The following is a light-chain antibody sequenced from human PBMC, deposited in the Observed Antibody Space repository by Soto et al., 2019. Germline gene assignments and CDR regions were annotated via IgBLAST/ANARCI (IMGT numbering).Light chain of an antibody. Sequence: EIVMTQSPATLSVSPGERVTLSCRASQSINSNLAWYQQKPGQPPRLLIYGASTRATGIPARFTGSGSGTEFNLTISSLQSEDFAMYYCQQYNNWPPYTFGQGTNLDIK. J-gene: IGKJ2*01. V-gene: IGKV3-15*01. CDR3: QQYNNWPPYT. CDR1: QSINSN. CDR2: GAS.